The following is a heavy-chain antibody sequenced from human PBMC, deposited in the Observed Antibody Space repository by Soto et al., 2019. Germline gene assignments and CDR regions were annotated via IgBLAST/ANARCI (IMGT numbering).Heavy chain of an antibody. D-gene: IGHD3-3*01. CDR1: GFTFSSYA. CDR2: ISYDGSNK. Sequence: QVQLVESGGGVVQPGRSLRLSCAASGFTFSSYAMHWVRQAPGKGLEWVAVISYDGSNKYYADSVKGRFTISRDNSKNTLYLQMNSLRAEDTAVYYCARDQGDDFWSGYLYYYYGMDVWGQGTTVTVSS. V-gene: IGHV3-30-3*01. J-gene: IGHJ6*02. CDR3: ARDQGDDFWSGYLYYYYGMDV.